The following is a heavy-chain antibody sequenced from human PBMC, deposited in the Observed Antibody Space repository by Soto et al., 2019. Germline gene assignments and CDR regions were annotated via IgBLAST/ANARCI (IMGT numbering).Heavy chain of an antibody. D-gene: IGHD1-1*01. CDR3: ARCLVRQHERRGRFEY. CDR2: TYYSGSS. V-gene: IGHV4-61*01. J-gene: IGHJ4*02. CDR1: GGSVNSGYYY. Sequence: QLLEAGPGLVKPSDTLSLTCTVSGGSVNSGYYYWNWIRQPPGKGLEWIGYTYYSGSSNYTPSHKRRVNISIDTSESPLSLKLRSVAAADTALYYCARCLVRQHERRGRFEYWGQGTLVSVSS.